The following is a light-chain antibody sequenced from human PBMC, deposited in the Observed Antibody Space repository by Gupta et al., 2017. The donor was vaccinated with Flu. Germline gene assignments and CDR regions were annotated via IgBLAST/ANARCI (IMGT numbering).Light chain of an antibody. V-gene: IGKV3D-7*01. CDR2: STS. CDR3: QQYDTYPLT. Sequence: ATLSCSPGGDRIISSRGARRVVSNFLAWFQQKSGKAPRSVLYSTSSGDTGIPSRFSGSGSGTDFTLTISSLQPEDFAIYYCQQYDTYPLTFGHGTKVDIK. CDR1: RRVVSNF. J-gene: IGKJ3*01.